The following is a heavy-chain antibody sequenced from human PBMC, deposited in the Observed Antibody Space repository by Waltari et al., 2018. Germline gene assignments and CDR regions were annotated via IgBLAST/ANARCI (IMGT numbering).Heavy chain of an antibody. CDR1: GFTFSSYE. CDR3: ARERRTSYYDFTGLNWFDP. V-gene: IGHV3-48*03. Sequence: EVQLVESGGGLVQPGGSLRLSCAASGFTFSSYELNWVRQAPGKGLEWVSYISSSGSTIYYADSVKGRFTISRDNAKNSLYLQMNSLRAEDTAVYYGARERRTSYYDFTGLNWFDPWGQGTLVTVSS. CDR2: ISSSGSTI. J-gene: IGHJ5*02. D-gene: IGHD3-3*01.